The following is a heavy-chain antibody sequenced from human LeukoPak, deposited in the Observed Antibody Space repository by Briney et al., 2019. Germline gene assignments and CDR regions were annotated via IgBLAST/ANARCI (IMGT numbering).Heavy chain of an antibody. CDR2: ISWNSGSI. CDR1: GFTFSSYA. CDR3: AKSQVDGYSYGYGQFDY. Sequence: GGSLRLSCAASGFTFSSYAMSWVRQAPGKGLEWVSGISWNSGSIGYADSVKGRFTISRDNAKNSLYLQMNSLRAEDTALYYCAKSQVDGYSYGYGQFDYWGQGTLVTVSS. J-gene: IGHJ4*02. V-gene: IGHV3-9*01. D-gene: IGHD5-18*01.